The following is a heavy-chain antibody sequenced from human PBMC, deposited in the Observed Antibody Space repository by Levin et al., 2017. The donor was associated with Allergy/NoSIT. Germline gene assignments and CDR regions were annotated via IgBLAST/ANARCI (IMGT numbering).Heavy chain of an antibody. Sequence: ASVKVSCKASGYTFTSYDINWVRQATGQGLEWMGWMNPNSGNTGYAQKFQGRVTMTRNTSISTAYMELSSLRSEDTAVYYCARVDGGYPDYYYYGMDVWGQGTTVTVSS. D-gene: IGHD5-12*01. CDR1: GYTFTSYD. CDR2: MNPNSGNT. J-gene: IGHJ6*02. CDR3: ARVDGGYPDYYYYGMDV. V-gene: IGHV1-8*01.